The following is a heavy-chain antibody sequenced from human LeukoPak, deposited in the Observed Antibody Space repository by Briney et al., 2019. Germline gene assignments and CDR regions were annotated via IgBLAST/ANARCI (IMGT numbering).Heavy chain of an antibody. D-gene: IGHD3-10*01. V-gene: IGHV4-39*07. J-gene: IGHJ4*02. CDR3: ARENTVRGLTDY. CDR2: IFYSGST. CDR1: GGSISTSNYY. Sequence: SETLSLTCTVSGGSISTSNYYWGWIRQPPGKGLEWIGNIFYSGSTYYSPSLKSRVTISLDTSRNQFSLKLTSVTAADTAVYYCARENTVRGLTDYWGQGTLVTVSS.